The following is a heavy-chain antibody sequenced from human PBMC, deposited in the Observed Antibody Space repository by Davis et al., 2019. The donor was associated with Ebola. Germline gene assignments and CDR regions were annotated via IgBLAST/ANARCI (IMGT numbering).Heavy chain of an antibody. CDR2: IYSGGST. Sequence: GESLKISCAVSGIPLSNLGIRWVRQAPGKGLEWVSVIYSGGSTYYADSVKGRFTISRDNSKNTLYLQMNSLRPEDTAVYYCARDSDDYSFDYWGQGTLVTVSS. D-gene: IGHD4-17*01. V-gene: IGHV3-66*02. J-gene: IGHJ4*02. CDR3: ARDSDDYSFDY. CDR1: GIPLSNLG.